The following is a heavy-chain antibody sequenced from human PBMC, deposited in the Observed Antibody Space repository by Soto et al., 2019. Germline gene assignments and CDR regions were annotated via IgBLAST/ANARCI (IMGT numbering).Heavy chain of an antibody. J-gene: IGHJ4*02. CDR1: GFTCSNYW. D-gene: IGHD1-26*01. CDR3: GTTFEY. V-gene: IGHV3-74*01. Sequence: XGALLVSYAASGFTCSNYWIHWVRQVPGEGLVWVSSINNDGSRTWYADSVRGRIAMSRDNARNLVSLQMNSLRAEDTAVYYCGTTFEYWGQGALVTVSS. CDR2: INNDGSRT.